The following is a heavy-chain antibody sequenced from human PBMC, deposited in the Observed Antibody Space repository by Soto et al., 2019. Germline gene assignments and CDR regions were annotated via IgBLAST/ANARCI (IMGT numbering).Heavy chain of an antibody. J-gene: IGHJ4*02. D-gene: IGHD1-26*01. V-gene: IGHV4-39*01. Sequence: LSLTCTVSGDSITSSSFYWGWIRQPPGKGLEWIGHIFHTGATYQNPTLKSRLRMSVDTSKNQFSLNLSSVTATDTAVYYCARRRIVPTTNFDYWGQGTLVTVSS. CDR2: IFHTGAT. CDR1: GDSITSSSFY. CDR3: ARRRIVPTTNFDY.